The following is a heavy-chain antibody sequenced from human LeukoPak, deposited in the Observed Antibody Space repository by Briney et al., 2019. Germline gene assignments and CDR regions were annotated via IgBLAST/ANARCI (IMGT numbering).Heavy chain of an antibody. CDR1: GFIFSNAW. J-gene: IGHJ4*02. CDR3: NTGGYYFDY. Sequence: GGSLRLSCAGSGFIFSNAWMNWVRQAPGKGLEWVGRVKSKYDGGTTDYAAHAKGRFTISRDDSKNTVYLQMNSLKTEDTAVYYCNTGGYYFDYWGQGTLVTVTS. V-gene: IGHV3-15*01. CDR2: VKSKYDGGTT.